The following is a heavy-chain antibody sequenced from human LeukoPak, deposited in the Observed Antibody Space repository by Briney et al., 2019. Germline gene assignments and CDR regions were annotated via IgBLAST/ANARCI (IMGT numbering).Heavy chain of an antibody. CDR1: GGSISSYY. D-gene: IGHD3-22*01. Sequence: SETLSLTCTVSGGSISSYYWSWIRQPPGKGLEWIGYIYYSGSTNYNPSLKSRVTISVDTSKNQFSLKLSSLPAADTAVSYFARERRGYYDSRCYYHVFDYWGPGTLVTVSS. J-gene: IGHJ4*02. CDR2: IYYSGST. V-gene: IGHV4-59*01. CDR3: ARERRGYYDSRCYYHVFDY.